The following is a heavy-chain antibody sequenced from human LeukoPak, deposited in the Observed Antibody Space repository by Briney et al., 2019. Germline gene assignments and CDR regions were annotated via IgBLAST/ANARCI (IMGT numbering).Heavy chain of an antibody. CDR1: GYTFTNFG. V-gene: IGHV1-18*01. CDR2: TSPYEDTP. J-gene: IGHJ3*02. D-gene: IGHD1-26*01. CDR3: AKVDPPVLAGARREAFDI. Sequence: GASVKVSCKASGYTFTNFGITWVRQAPGQGLQWMGWTSPYEDTPRYAQKFQGRVTMTTATSTNTAYMELRSRTSDDTAVYYCAKVDPPVLAGARREAFDIWGQGTLVTVSS.